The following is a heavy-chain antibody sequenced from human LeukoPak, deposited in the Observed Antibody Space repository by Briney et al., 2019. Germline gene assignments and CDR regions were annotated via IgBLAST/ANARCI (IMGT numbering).Heavy chain of an antibody. J-gene: IGHJ4*02. CDR3: ARETRGYYYDGSGYYWADY. Sequence: PSETLSLTCTVSGGSISSSSYYWGWIRQPPGKGLEWIGSIYYSGSTYYNPSLKSRVTISVDTSKNQFSLKLSSVTAADTAVYYCARETRGYYYDGSGYYWADYWGQGTLVTVSS. D-gene: IGHD3-22*01. CDR2: IYYSGST. V-gene: IGHV4-39*07. CDR1: GGSISSSSYY.